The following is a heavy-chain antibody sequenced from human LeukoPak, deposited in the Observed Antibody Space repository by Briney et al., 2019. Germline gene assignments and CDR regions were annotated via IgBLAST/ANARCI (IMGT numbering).Heavy chain of an antibody. J-gene: IGHJ4*02. V-gene: IGHV4-39*01. D-gene: IGHD1-26*01. Sequence: PSETLSLTCAGSGGSSTSTDFDWAWIRQPPGQGFEWIATISSSGKAYYYPSLMSRVTISVDTSKNQFSLDVTSVTAADTDLFYCARVKGGTGFDYWGRGILVIVS. CDR3: ARVKGGTGFDY. CDR1: GGSSTSTDFD. CDR2: ISSSGKA.